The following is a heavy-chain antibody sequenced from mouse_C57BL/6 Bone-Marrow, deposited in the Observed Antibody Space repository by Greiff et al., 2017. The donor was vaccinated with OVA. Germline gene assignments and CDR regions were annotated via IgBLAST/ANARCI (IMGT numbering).Heavy chain of an antibody. Sequence: EVKLMESGEGLVKPGGSLKLSCAASGFTFSSYAMSWVRQTPEKRLEWVAYISSGGDYIYYADTVKGRFTISRDNARNTLYLQMSSLKSEDTAMYYCTRDRGNDGAYWGQGTLVTVSA. CDR2: ISSGGDYI. V-gene: IGHV5-9-1*02. J-gene: IGHJ3*01. CDR1: GFTFSSYA. CDR3: TRDRGNDGAY. D-gene: IGHD2-2*01.